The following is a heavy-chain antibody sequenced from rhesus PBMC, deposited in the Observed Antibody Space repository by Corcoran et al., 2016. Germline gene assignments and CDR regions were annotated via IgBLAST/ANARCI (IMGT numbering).Heavy chain of an antibody. CDR2: ISGTSGST. CDR3: AREIQCVQDPDY. CDR1: GGSIRSNY. J-gene: IGHJ4*01. D-gene: IGHD5-24*01. Sequence: QVQLQESGPGLVKPSETLSLTFAVPGGSIRSNYWSWIRHTTGKGLEWIGDISGTSGSTYYNPSLQRRVTISKETSKNQFSLKLSSVTAADTAVYYCAREIQCVQDPDYWGQGVLVTVSS. V-gene: IGHV4-165*01.